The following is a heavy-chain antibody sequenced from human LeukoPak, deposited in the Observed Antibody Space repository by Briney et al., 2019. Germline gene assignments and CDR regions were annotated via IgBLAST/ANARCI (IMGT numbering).Heavy chain of an antibody. Sequence: GGSLRLSCAGSGFTFSSYEMNWVRQAPGKGLEWVSHIGSSGSTIYYADSVKGRFTISRDNAKNSLYLQMNSLRAEDTAVYYCARPNPLGYCSSTSCYEYYFDYWGQGTLVTVSS. D-gene: IGHD2-2*01. V-gene: IGHV3-48*03. CDR1: GFTFSSYE. CDR2: IGSSGSTI. CDR3: ARPNPLGYCSSTSCYEYYFDY. J-gene: IGHJ4*02.